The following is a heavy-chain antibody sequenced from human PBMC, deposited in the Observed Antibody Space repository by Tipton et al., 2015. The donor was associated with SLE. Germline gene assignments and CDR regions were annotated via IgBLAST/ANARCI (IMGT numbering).Heavy chain of an antibody. D-gene: IGHD6-19*01. CDR2: IYYSGST. CDR3: AREGGVAGRLDY. J-gene: IGHJ4*02. CDR1: GYSISSGYY. Sequence: LRLSCTVSGYSISSGYYWGWIRQPPGKGLEWIGYIYYSGSTNYNPSLKSRVTISVDTSKNQFSLKLSSVTAADTAVYYCAREGGVAGRLDYWGQGTLVTVSS. V-gene: IGHV4-61*01.